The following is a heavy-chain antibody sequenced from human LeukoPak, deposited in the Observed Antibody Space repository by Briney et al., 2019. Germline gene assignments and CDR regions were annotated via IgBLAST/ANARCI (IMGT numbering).Heavy chain of an antibody. CDR2: IGTHGDT. Sequence: PGGSLRLSCAASGFNFNAYDMRWVRQVPGKSLEWVAAIGTHGDTYYGDSMKGRFTISRDNAKKSLYLQMNCLRAGDTAVYYCARDRGYDFWSGSFDLWGRGALVTVSS. V-gene: IGHV3-13*01. D-gene: IGHD3-3*01. J-gene: IGHJ2*01. CDR3: ARDRGYDFWSGSFDL. CDR1: GFNFNAYD.